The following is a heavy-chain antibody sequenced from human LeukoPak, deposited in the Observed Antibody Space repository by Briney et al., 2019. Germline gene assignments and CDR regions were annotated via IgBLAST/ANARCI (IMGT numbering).Heavy chain of an antibody. Sequence: PGGSLRLSCAASGFTFRTYYMHWVRQAPGKGLEWVTLISYDGGSKYYADSVKGRFTVSRDNSKNILYLQMNSLRAEDTAVYYCSYFGSWGQGARVTVS. J-gene: IGHJ4*02. D-gene: IGHD3-10*01. CDR3: SYFGS. CDR2: ISYDGGSK. V-gene: IGHV3-30*03. CDR1: GFTFRTYY.